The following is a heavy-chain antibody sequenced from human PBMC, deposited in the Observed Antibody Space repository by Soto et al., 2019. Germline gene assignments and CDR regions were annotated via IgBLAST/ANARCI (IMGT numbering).Heavy chain of an antibody. CDR2: IYYSGST. J-gene: IGHJ3*02. CDR1: GGSISSYY. Sequence: SETLSLTCTVSGGSISSYYWSWIRQPPGKGLEWIGYIYYSGSTYYNPSLKSRVTISVDTSKNQFSLKLSSVTAADTAVYYCASERRYYDSSGYNPFDIWGQGTMVTVSS. V-gene: IGHV4-30-4*01. D-gene: IGHD3-22*01. CDR3: ASERRYYDSSGYNPFDI.